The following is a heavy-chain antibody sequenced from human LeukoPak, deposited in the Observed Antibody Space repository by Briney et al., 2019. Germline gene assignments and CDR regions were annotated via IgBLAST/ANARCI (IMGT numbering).Heavy chain of an antibody. J-gene: IGHJ4*02. D-gene: IGHD2-15*01. CDR3: ARAGYCSDGSCHSGQDY. V-gene: IGHV4-59*01. CDR2: HYYSGST. CDR1: GRSLRSLY. Sequence: SQTLSLTCTVSGRSLRSLYWSWIRQPPGKGLEWIGYHYYSGSTNFNTSLKSRITKSVAQSNDQFSLRGSSVTAADTAVYYCARAGYCSDGSCHSGQDYWGQGTLVTVSS.